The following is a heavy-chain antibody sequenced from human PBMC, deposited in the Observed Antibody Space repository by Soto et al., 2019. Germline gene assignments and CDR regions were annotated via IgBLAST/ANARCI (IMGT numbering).Heavy chain of an antibody. V-gene: IGHV3-64*01. J-gene: IGHJ4*02. CDR1: GFTFSNYE. CDR3: AKDLFLYDSSRDYAALCYFAQ. D-gene: IGHD3-22*01. Sequence: GGSLRLSCAASGFTFSNYEMHWVRQAPGKGLEYVSGISNNEAHTYYAKSVKGRFTISRDNSEKTLYLQMNSLRAEDTAVYYCAKDLFLYDSSRDYAALCYFAQWGPGILDTVSS. CDR2: ISNNEAHT.